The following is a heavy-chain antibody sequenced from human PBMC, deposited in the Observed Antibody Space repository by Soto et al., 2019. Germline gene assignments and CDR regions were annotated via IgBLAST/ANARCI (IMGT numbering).Heavy chain of an antibody. CDR1: GFSFPDGT. V-gene: IGHV3-30*01. J-gene: IGHJ4*02. CDR3: ARDRVLGFCSGGSCGILDF. CDR2: ISDDGRND. Sequence: VGSLSLSCAASGFSFPDGTMYWVRKAPGKGREWVAIISDDGRNDYYADSVRRRFTISRDNSRKTLHLQMISLRDDATAVYYCARDRVLGFCSGGSCGILDFWGRGAPVTVSS. D-gene: IGHD2-15*01.